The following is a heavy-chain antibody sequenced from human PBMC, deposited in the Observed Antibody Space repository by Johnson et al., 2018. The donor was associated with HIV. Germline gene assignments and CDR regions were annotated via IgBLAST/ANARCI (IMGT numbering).Heavy chain of an antibody. D-gene: IGHD6-6*01. CDR1: GFTFSNYW. V-gene: IGHV3-7*04. CDR2: INLDGSEK. J-gene: IGHJ3*02. CDR3: ARPYILLQLVSAFDI. Sequence: VQLVESGGGLPKPGGSLRLSCADSGFTFSNYWMTWVRQAPGKGLEWVANINLDGSEKYYVDSVKGRFTISRDNAKNTLYLQMNSLRDEDTAVYCCARPYILLQLVSAFDIWGQGTMVTVSS.